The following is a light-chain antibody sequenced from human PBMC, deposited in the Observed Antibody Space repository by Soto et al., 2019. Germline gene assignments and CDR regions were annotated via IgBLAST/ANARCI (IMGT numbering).Light chain of an antibody. CDR1: SSDVGGYNF. CDR2: EIT. CDR3: CSYAVGKFV. Sequence: QSALTQPPSASGSPGQSVTISCSGTSSDVGGYNFVSWYQYHPGKAPKLIIYEITKRPSGVPDRFSGSKSGNTASLTVSGLQAYYEADYSCCSYAVGKFVFGTGTIVTVL. J-gene: IGLJ1*01. V-gene: IGLV2-8*01.